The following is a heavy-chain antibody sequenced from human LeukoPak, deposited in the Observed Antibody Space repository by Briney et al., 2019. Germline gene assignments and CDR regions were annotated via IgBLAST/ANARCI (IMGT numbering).Heavy chain of an antibody. J-gene: IGHJ4*02. CDR3: ARDHRGDYGDFYFDY. CDR1: GFTVSSNY. V-gene: IGHV3-66*01. D-gene: IGHD4-17*01. Sequence: GGSLRLSCAASGFTVSSNYMSWVRQAPGKGLEWVSVIYSGGSTYYADSVKGRFTISRDNSKNTLYLQMNSLRAEDTAVYYCARDHRGDYGDFYFDYWGQGTLVTVSS. CDR2: IYSGGST.